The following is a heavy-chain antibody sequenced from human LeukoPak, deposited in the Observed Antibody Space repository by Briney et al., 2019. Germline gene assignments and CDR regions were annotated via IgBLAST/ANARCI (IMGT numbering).Heavy chain of an antibody. Sequence: GGSLRLSCAASGFTFDDYAMHWVRQAPGKGLEWVSGISWNSGSIGYADSVKGRFTISRDNAKNSLYLQMNSLRAEDTALYYCAKDIGGYFDWPLAFDIWGQGTMVTVSS. CDR3: AKDIGGYFDWPLAFDI. V-gene: IGHV3-9*01. J-gene: IGHJ3*02. D-gene: IGHD3-9*01. CDR1: GFTFDDYA. CDR2: ISWNSGSI.